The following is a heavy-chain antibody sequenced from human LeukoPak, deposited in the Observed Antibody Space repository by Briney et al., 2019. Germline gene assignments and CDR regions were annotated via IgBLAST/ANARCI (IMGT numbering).Heavy chain of an antibody. J-gene: IGHJ5*02. Sequence: SVKVSCKASGGTFSSYAISWVRQAPGQGLEWMGGIIPIFGTAHYAQKFQSRVTITADKSTSTAYMELSSLRSEDTAVYYCARESSGYCSVGSCYSNRQKNWFDPWGQGTLVTVSS. CDR2: IIPIFGTA. D-gene: IGHD2-15*01. CDR1: GGTFSSYA. V-gene: IGHV1-69*06. CDR3: ARESSGYCSVGSCYSNRQKNWFDP.